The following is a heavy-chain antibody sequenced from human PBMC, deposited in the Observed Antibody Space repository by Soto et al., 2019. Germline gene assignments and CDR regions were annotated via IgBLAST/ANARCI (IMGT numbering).Heavy chain of an antibody. CDR2: ISYDGRNK. V-gene: IGHV3-30*04. CDR1: GFTFSNYA. D-gene: IGHD3-10*01. Sequence: GGSLRLSCAASGFTFSNYAMHWVRQAPGKGLEWVAVISYDGRNKYYADSVKGRFTISRDNSKNTLYLQVNSLRADDTAVYYCARNGSGTYYHFDYWGQGTLVTVSS. J-gene: IGHJ4*02. CDR3: ARNGSGTYYHFDY.